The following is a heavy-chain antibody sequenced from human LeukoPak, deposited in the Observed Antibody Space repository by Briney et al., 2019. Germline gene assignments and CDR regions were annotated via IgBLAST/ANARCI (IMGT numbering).Heavy chain of an antibody. D-gene: IGHD2-8*02. CDR2: IKQDGNER. CDR1: GFTFSRHW. CDR3: ARDGGHSTDLDY. V-gene: IGHV3-7*01. J-gene: IGHJ4*02. Sequence: GGSLRLSCATSGFTFSRHWMTWVRQAPGKGPEWVANIKQDGNERYYVHSVRGRFTISRDNAKNALYLQMNSLRAEDTAVYYCARDGGHSTDLDYWGQGILVTVSS.